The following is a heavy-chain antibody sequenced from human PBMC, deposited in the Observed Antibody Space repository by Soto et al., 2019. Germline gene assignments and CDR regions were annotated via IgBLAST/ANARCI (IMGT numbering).Heavy chain of an antibody. CDR3: ARHNSYSPHDY. Sequence: PSETLSLTCAVYGGSFSGYYWSWIRQPPGKGLQWIAYISYSGTTNYNPSLKSRLTILADTSKNQLSLRLSSVTAADTAVYYCARHNSYSPHDYWGRGTLVTVSS. CDR2: ISYSGTT. J-gene: IGHJ4*02. CDR1: GGSFSGYY. D-gene: IGHD6-13*01. V-gene: IGHV4-59*08.